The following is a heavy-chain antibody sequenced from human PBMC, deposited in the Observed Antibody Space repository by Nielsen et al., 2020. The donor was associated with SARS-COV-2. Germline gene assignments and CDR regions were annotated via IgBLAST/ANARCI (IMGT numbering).Heavy chain of an antibody. Sequence: SQTLSLTCAISGDSVSSDSAAWNWIRQSPSRGLEWLGRTFCRSKWFNDYAISVKSRITISPDTSKNQFSLQLNSVTPEDTAVYYCSRSSWNDVRDAFDIWGQGAPVTVSS. D-gene: IGHD1-1*01. J-gene: IGHJ3*02. CDR1: GDSVSSDSAA. CDR2: TFCRSKWFN. V-gene: IGHV6-1*01. CDR3: SRSSWNDVRDAFDI.